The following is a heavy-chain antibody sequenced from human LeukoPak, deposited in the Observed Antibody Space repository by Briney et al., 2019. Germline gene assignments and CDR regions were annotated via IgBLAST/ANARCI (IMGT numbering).Heavy chain of an antibody. CDR1: GVSASIANYD. J-gene: IGHJ4*02. CDR3: ARDVRIGATGTTSYFDY. CDR2: VYYSETT. Sequence: SDTLSLTCTVSGVSASIANYDWSWIRQPPWKGLELIAEVYYSETTNYNPSRKSRVAISVDPSKNQFSLQLSSVTAADTAVYYCARDVRIGATGTTSYFDYWGQGTLVTASS. V-gene: IGHV4-61*01. D-gene: IGHD1-1*01.